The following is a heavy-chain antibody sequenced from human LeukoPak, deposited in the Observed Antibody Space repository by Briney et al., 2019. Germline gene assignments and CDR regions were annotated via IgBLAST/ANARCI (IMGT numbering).Heavy chain of an antibody. J-gene: IGHJ4*02. CDR3: ARDPGYSSSFFDY. CDR2: IYTSGST. D-gene: IGHD6-6*01. Sequence: SETLSLTCTVSGGSISSGSYYWSWIRQPAGKGLQWIGRIYTSGSTNYNPSLKSRVTISVDTSKNQFSLKLSSVTAADTAVYYCARDPGYSSSFFDYWGQGTLVTVSS. CDR1: GGSISSGSYY. V-gene: IGHV4-61*02.